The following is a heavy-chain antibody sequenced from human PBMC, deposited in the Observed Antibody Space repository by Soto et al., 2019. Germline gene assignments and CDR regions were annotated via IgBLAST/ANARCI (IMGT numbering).Heavy chain of an antibody. CDR2: ISAYNGNT. V-gene: IGHV1-18*01. J-gene: IGHJ6*02. D-gene: IGHD2-2*01. CDR3: ARASKGFCTSCLYYYGMDV. CDR1: GYTFTSYG. Sequence: GASVKVSCKASGYTFTSYGISWVRQAPGQGLEWMGWISAYNGNTDYAQKLQGRVTMTTDTSTSTAYMELSSLRSEDTAVYYCARASKGFCTSCLYYYGMDVWGQGTTVTVSS.